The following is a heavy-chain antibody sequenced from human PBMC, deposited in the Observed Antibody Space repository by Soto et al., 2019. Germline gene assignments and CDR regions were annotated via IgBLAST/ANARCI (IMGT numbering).Heavy chain of an antibody. D-gene: IGHD3-16*01. V-gene: IGHV4-30-2*01. Sequence: QLQLQESGSGLIKPSQTLSLTCAVSGGSISSGNPYAWSWIRQQPGKGLEWIGSISHTGGTSYNPSLKARVTMSVDTSKNQFSLKLSSVTAADMAVYYCSRAVAPYLGTWFDPWGQGSLVIVSS. J-gene: IGHJ5*02. CDR2: ISHTGGT. CDR1: GGSISSGNPYA. CDR3: SRAVAPYLGTWFDP.